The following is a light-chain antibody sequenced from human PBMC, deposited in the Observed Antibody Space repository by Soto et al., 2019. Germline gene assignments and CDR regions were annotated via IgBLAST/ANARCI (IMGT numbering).Light chain of an antibody. CDR2: EVS. Sequence: QSALIQPASVSGSPGQSITISCTGTSSDVGGSNYVSWYQHHPHRAPKLLIYEVSYRPSGVSNRFPGSKSDNTASLTISGLQAEDEADYFCSAYTTSNTLEVFGSGTKGTVL. CDR1: SSDVGGSNY. J-gene: IGLJ1*01. V-gene: IGLV2-14*01. CDR3: SAYTTSNTLEV.